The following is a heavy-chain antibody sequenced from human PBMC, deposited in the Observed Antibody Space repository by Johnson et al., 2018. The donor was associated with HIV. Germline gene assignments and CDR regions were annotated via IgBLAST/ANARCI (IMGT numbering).Heavy chain of an antibody. CDR2: ICPGGDT. V-gene: IGHV3-13*01. CDR3: AREGGDGYSPSAFDI. CDR1: RFTFSSND. Sequence: VQLVESGGGLVQPGGSLRLSCAASRFTFSSNDMHWVRQATGKGLEWVSTICPGGDTYYPGSVKGRFTISREHAKNSLYLQMNSLRAEDTAVYYCAREGGDGYSPSAFDIWGQGTMVTVSS. J-gene: IGHJ3*02. D-gene: IGHD5-24*01.